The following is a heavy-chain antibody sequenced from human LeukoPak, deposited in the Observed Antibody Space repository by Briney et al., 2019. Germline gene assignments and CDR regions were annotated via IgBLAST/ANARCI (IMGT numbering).Heavy chain of an antibody. J-gene: IGHJ4*02. CDR1: GFTFSSYS. CDR2: ISSSSSYI. D-gene: IGHD1-7*01. Sequence: GGSLRLSCAASGFTFSSYSMNWVRQAPGKGLEWVSSISSSSSYIYYADSVKGRFTISRDNAKNSLYLQMNSLRAEDTAVYYCARDLLGWNYLFDYWGQGTLVTVSS. CDR3: ARDLLGWNYLFDY. V-gene: IGHV3-21*01.